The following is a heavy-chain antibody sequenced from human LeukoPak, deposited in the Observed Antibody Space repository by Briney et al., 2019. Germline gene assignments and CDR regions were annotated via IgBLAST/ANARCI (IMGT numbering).Heavy chain of an antibody. Sequence: PSETPSLTCTVSGYSISSGYYWGWIRPPPGKGLEWIGSIYHSGSTYYNPSLKSRVTISVDTSKNQFSLKLSSVTAADTAVYYCARAITTVTTGYYFDYWGQGTLVTVSS. V-gene: IGHV4-38-2*02. D-gene: IGHD4-17*01. J-gene: IGHJ4*02. CDR3: ARAITTVTTGYYFDY. CDR1: GYSISSGYY. CDR2: IYHSGST.